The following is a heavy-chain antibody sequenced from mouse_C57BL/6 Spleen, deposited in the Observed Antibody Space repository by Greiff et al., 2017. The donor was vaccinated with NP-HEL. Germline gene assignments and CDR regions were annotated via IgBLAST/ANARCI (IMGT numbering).Heavy chain of an antibody. Sequence: VQLQQPGAELVKPGASVKMSCTASGYTFTSYWMHWVKQRPGQGLEWIGEIDPSDSYTNYNQKFKGKSTLTVEKSSSTAYMQLSSLTSEDSAVYYCARSHYDYAWFAYWGQGTLVTVSA. D-gene: IGHD2-4*01. J-gene: IGHJ3*01. CDR1: GYTFTSYW. CDR2: IDPSDSYT. V-gene: IGHV1-69*01. CDR3: ARSHYDYAWFAY.